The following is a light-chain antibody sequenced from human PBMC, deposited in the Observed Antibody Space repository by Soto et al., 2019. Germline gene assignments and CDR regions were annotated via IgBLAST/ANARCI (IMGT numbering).Light chain of an antibody. CDR3: QQDGSAPRGT. J-gene: IGKJ5*01. Sequence: EIVLTKSPGTLSLPTGERATLSCRASQSVSSIYLAWYQQKPGQAPRLLIYGASSRATGIPDRFSGSGSGTDFILTISRLEPEDFAVYYCQQDGSAPRGTCGQGTRLE. CDR2: GAS. V-gene: IGKV3-20*01. CDR1: QSVSSIY.